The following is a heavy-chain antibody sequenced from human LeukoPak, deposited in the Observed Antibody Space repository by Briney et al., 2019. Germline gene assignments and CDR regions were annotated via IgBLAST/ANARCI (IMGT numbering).Heavy chain of an antibody. CDR3: ARDSRAVWGAFDI. CDR1: GYTFTGYY. Sequence: SGKLSCKASGYTFTGYYMHVVRQAPGQGLEGMGWSSPNSGGTNYAQKFQGRVTMTSDKSIRTAYMELRRLRSDDKAVYYCARDSRAVWGAFDIWGQGTMVTVSS. J-gene: IGHJ3*02. V-gene: IGHV1-2*02. CDR2: SSPNSGGT. D-gene: IGHD2-2*01.